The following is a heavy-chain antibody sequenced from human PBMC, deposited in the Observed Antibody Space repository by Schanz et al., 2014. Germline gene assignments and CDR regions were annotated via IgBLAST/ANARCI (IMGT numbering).Heavy chain of an antibody. Sequence: QVQLQESGPGLVKPSETLSLTCTVSGGSIGGYYWSWIRQPPGKGLEWIGYIFFSGSTTYNPSFNSGVTIAVDMSKNQCALTLSSVTAADTAVYYCARLGVGDKAYYYYGTDVWGQGTTVLVSS. CDR1: GGSIGGYY. D-gene: IGHD1-26*01. V-gene: IGHV4-59*08. J-gene: IGHJ6*02. CDR3: ARLGVGDKAYYYYGTDV. CDR2: IFFSGST.